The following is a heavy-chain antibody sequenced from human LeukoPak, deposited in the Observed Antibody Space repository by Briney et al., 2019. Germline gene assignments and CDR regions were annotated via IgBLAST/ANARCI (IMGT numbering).Heavy chain of an antibody. J-gene: IGHJ4*02. CDR2: IKSKAHGGTT. V-gene: IGHV3-15*01. CDR1: GFSFSNAW. CDR3: AQHDYADF. Sequence: GGSLRLSCAASGFSFSNAWMTWVRQAPGKGLEWVGRIKSKAHGGTTDYAAPVKSRFTISRDDSKNTLYLQINGLKTDDTAVYYCAQHDYADFWGQGTLVTVSS.